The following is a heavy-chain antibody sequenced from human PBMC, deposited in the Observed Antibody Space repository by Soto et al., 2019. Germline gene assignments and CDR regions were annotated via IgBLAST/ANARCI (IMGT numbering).Heavy chain of an antibody. CDR2: IIPIFGTA. CDR1: GGTFSSYA. D-gene: IGHD6-6*01. V-gene: IGHV1-69*13. CDR3: SRGTAARREFDS. Sequence: SVKVSCKASGGTFSSYAISWVRQAPGQGLEWMGGIIPIFGTANYAQKFQGRVTITADESTSTAYMELSSLRSEDTAVYYCSRGTAARREFDSWGQGTLVTVA. J-gene: IGHJ4*02.